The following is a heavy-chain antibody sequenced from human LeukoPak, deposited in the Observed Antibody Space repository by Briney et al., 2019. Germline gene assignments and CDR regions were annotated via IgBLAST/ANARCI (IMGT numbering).Heavy chain of an antibody. CDR1: GGSISSYY. V-gene: IGHV4-34*01. Sequence: PSETLSLTCTVSGGSISSYYWSWIRQPPGKGLEWIGEINHSGSTNYNPSLKSRVTISVDTSKNQFSLKLSSVTAADTAVYYCARQGGAYGRRLWFDPWGQGTLVTVSS. CDR2: INHSGST. J-gene: IGHJ5*02. CDR3: ARQGGAYGRRLWFDP. D-gene: IGHD3-16*01.